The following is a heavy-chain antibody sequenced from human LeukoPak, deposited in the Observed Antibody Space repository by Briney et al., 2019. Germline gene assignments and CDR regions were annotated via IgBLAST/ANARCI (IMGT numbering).Heavy chain of an antibody. J-gene: IGHJ4*02. Sequence: GGSLRLSCAASGFTFSSYGMHWVRQAPGKGLEWVAVISYEGSNKYYADSVKGRFTISRDNSKNTLYLQMNSLRAEDTAVYYCAKDVSRSGYDSVFDYWGQGTLVTVSS. CDR3: AKDVSRSGYDSVFDY. CDR2: ISYEGSNK. D-gene: IGHD5-12*01. V-gene: IGHV3-30*18. CDR1: GFTFSSYG.